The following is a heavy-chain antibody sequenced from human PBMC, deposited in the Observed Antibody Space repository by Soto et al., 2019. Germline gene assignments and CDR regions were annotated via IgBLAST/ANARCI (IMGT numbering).Heavy chain of an antibody. CDR2: ISYDGSNK. CDR3: ARELGQLWRSYYYGKDV. D-gene: IGHD5-18*01. J-gene: IGHJ6*02. Sequence: GGSLRLSCAASGLTFSSYAMHWVRQAPGKGLEWVAVISYDGSNKYYADSVKGRFIISRDNSKNTLYLQMNSLRAEDTTVYYCARELGQLWRSYYYGKDVWGQGTTVTVSS. CDR1: GLTFSSYA. V-gene: IGHV3-30-3*01.